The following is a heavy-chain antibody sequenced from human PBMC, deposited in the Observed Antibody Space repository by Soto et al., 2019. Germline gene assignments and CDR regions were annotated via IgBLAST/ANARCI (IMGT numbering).Heavy chain of an antibody. J-gene: IGHJ6*02. CDR1: GYSFTSYW. Sequence: GESLKISCKGSGYSFTSYWISWVRQMPGKGLEWMGRIDPSDSYTNYSPSFQGHVTISADKSIRTAYLQWSSLKASDTAMYYCARHQAQLETHLRYYYYYYGMDVWGPGTTVTLSS. V-gene: IGHV5-10-1*01. CDR2: IDPSDSYT. D-gene: IGHD1-1*01. CDR3: ARHQAQLETHLRYYYYYYGMDV.